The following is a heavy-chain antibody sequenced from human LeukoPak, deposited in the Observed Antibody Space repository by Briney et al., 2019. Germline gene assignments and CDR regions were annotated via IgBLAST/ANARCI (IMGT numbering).Heavy chain of an antibody. CDR2: ISAYNGNT. Sequence: ASVKASCKASGYTFTSYGISWVPQAPGQGLEWMGWISAYNGNTNYAQKLQDRVTMTTDTSTSTAYMELRSLRSDDTAVYYCARADWNDVNWFDPWGQGTLVTVSS. V-gene: IGHV1-18*04. D-gene: IGHD1-1*01. J-gene: IGHJ5*02. CDR3: ARADWNDVNWFDP. CDR1: GYTFTSYG.